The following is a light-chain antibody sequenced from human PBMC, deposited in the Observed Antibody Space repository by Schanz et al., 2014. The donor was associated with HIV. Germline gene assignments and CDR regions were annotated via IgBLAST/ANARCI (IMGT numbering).Light chain of an antibody. CDR3: QQYGSSPLT. CDR2: GAS. Sequence: EIVMTQSPVTLSVSPGERATLSCRASQSVSNNLAWYQHKPGQAPRLLIYGASSRATGIPDRFSGSGSGTDFTLTISRLEPEDFAVYYCQQYGSSPLTFGGGTKVEIK. J-gene: IGKJ4*01. CDR1: QSVSNN. V-gene: IGKV3-20*01.